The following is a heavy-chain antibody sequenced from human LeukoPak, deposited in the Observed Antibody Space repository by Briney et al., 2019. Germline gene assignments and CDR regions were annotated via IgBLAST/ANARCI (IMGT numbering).Heavy chain of an antibody. D-gene: IGHD2-15*01. CDR2: ISGSGGST. J-gene: IGHJ4*02. V-gene: IGHV3-23*01. CDR3: AKDPSCSGGYCYFDY. CDR1: GFTFSNYG. Sequence: GGSLRLSCAASGFTFSNYGMSWVRQAPGKGLEWVSGISGSGGSTDFADSVKGRFSISRDNSKNTLYLHMNSLRAEDTAIYYCAKDPSCSGGYCYFDYWGQGTLVTVSP.